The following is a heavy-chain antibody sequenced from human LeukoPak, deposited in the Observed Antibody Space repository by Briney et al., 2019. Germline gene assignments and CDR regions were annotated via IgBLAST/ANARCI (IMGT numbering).Heavy chain of an antibody. CDR1: GGSISSYY. J-gene: IGHJ3*02. D-gene: IGHD6-19*01. V-gene: IGHV4-59*01. CDR3: ARYRSGWRSFDI. CDR2: IHYSGST. Sequence: SETLSLTCTVSGGSISSYYWSWIRQPPGKGLEWIGYIHYSGSTNYNPSLKSRVTISVDTSKNQFSLNLSSVTAADTAVYYCARYRSGWRSFDIWGQGTMFTVSS.